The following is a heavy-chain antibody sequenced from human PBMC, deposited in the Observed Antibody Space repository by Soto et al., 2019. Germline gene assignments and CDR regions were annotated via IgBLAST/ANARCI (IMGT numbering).Heavy chain of an antibody. V-gene: IGHV5-51*01. D-gene: IGHD3-22*01. Sequence: GESLKISCNGSGDTFPSYWFAWVRQKSGKGLEWMGIIYPGDSAPRSRPSFQGQVTIYADKSIKTAYLQWSSLKASDTAIYYCERLTYYYDRSGHSTYPDDAFDIWGKGTMVTVAS. CDR3: ERLTYYYDRSGHSTYPDDAFDI. CDR2: IYPGDSAP. CDR1: GDTFPSYW. J-gene: IGHJ3*02.